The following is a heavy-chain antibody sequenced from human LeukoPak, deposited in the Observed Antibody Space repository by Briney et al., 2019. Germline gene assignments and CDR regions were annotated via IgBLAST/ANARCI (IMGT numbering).Heavy chain of an antibody. J-gene: IGHJ4*02. CDR2: IRSDGSNK. D-gene: IGHD3-10*01. CDR3: ARDAHNRRSITMVRGVIIIGY. V-gene: IGHV3-30*02. CDR1: GFSFSSYG. Sequence: HPGGSLRLSCAGPGFSFSSYGMHWVRQAPGKGLEWMAFIRSDGSNKYYADSVKGRFTISRDNSKNTLYLQMNSLRAEDTAVYYCARDAHNRRSITMVRGVIIIGYWGQGTLVTVSS.